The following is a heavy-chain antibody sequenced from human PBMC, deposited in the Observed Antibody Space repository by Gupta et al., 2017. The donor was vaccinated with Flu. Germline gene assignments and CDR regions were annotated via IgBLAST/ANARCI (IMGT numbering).Heavy chain of an antibody. Sequence: EVQLVESGGGRVQHEGPLRLLCVASGFIINSLDMRWVRQGPGGGLECVSFISSRDEFYYSDSVRGRFTISRDIAKNSLYLQMSGLRDEDTAVYYCARRHWDKWGQGTLVTVSS. J-gene: IGHJ4*02. CDR3: ARRHWDK. CDR2: ISSRDEF. CDR1: GFIINSLD. V-gene: IGHV3-48*03. D-gene: IGHD1-26*01.